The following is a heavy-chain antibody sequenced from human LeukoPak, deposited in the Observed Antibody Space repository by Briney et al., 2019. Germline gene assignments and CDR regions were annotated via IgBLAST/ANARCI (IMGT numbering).Heavy chain of an antibody. Sequence: GGSLRLSCAASGFTFSSYDMHWVRQAPGKGLEWVAVISYDGSNKYYADSVKGRFTISRDNSKNTLYLQMNSLRAEDTAVYYCAKGSKVGATNTGYFDYWGQGTLVTVSS. D-gene: IGHD1-26*01. CDR1: GFTFSSYD. CDR3: AKGSKVGATNTGYFDY. CDR2: ISYDGSNK. J-gene: IGHJ4*02. V-gene: IGHV3-30*18.